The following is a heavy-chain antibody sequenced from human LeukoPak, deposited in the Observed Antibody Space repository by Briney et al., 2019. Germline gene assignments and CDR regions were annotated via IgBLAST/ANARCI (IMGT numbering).Heavy chain of an antibody. V-gene: IGHV4-39*07. D-gene: IGHD1-26*01. CDR2: IYYSGST. Sequence: GSLRLSCAASGSTFSSYSMNWVRQPPGKGLEWIGSIYYSGSTYYNPSLKSRVTISVDTSKNQFSLKLSSVTAADTAVYYCARDPVGHWFDPWGQGTLVTVSS. J-gene: IGHJ5*02. CDR3: ARDPVGHWFDP. CDR1: GSTFSSYS.